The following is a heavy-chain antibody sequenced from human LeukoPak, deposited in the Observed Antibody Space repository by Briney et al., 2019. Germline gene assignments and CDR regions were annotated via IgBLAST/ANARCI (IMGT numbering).Heavy chain of an antibody. CDR2: IYYSGST. Sequence: PSETLSLTCTVSGGSISSCYWSWIRQPPGKGLEWIGYIYYSGSTNYNPSLKSRVTISVDTSKNQFSLKLSSVTAADTAVYYCARVSPFMVRGVIIGGFDYWGQGTLVTVSS. CDR3: ARVSPFMVRGVIIGGFDY. CDR1: GGSISSCY. J-gene: IGHJ4*02. V-gene: IGHV4-59*01. D-gene: IGHD3-10*01.